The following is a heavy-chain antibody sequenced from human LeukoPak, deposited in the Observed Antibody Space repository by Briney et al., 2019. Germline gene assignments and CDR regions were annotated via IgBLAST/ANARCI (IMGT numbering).Heavy chain of an antibody. CDR2: INADGTIM. D-gene: IGHD3-16*01. J-gene: IGHJ4*02. CDR1: GSSLSAHW. V-gene: IGHV3-74*01. CDR3: VSAGDSGY. Sequence: PGGSLRLSCAASGSSLSAHWMHWVRQAPGKGLVWVSRINADGTIMNYADSVKGRFFISRDNVKNTLELHMNSLRVEDTAVYFCVSAGDSGYWGQGTLVTVSS.